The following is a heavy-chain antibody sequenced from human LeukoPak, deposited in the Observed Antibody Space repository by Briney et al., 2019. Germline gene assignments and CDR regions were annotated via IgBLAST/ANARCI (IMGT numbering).Heavy chain of an antibody. CDR3: ARVVGYCSSTSCYGAFDI. CDR1: GESISSYY. J-gene: IGHJ3*02. CDR2: IYYSGST. D-gene: IGHD2-2*01. Sequence: PSETLSLTCTVSGESISSYYWSWIRQPPGKGLEWIGYIYYSGSTNYNPSLKSRVTISVDTSKNQFSLKLSSVTAADTAVYYCARVVGYCSSTSCYGAFDIWGQGTMVTVSS. V-gene: IGHV4-59*01.